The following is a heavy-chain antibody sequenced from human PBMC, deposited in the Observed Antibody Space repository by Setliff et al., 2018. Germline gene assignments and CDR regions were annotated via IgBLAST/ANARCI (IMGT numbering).Heavy chain of an antibody. Sequence: SVKVSCKASGGTFSSYAISWVRQAPGQGLEWMGGIIPILGIANYAQKFQGRVTITADNSTSTAYMELSSLRSEDTAVYYCARALITMIVVGAFDIWGQGTMVTVSS. V-gene: IGHV1-69*10. CDR3: ARALITMIVVGAFDI. CDR1: GGTFSSYA. D-gene: IGHD3-22*01. J-gene: IGHJ3*02. CDR2: IIPILGIA.